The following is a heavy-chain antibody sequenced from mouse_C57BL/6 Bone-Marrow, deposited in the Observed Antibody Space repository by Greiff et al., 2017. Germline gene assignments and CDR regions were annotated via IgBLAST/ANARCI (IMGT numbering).Heavy chain of an antibody. D-gene: IGHD1-1*01. J-gene: IGHJ1*03. CDR3: ARDRDYGSSYWYFDV. V-gene: IGHV1-52*01. CDR2: IDPSDSET. Sequence: VQLQQPGAELVRPGSSVKLSCKASGYTFTSYWMHWVKQRPIQGLEWIGNIDPSDSETHYNQKFKDKATLTVDKSSSTAYMQFSSLTSEDSAVYYCARDRDYGSSYWYFDVWGTGTTVTVSS. CDR1: GYTFTSYW.